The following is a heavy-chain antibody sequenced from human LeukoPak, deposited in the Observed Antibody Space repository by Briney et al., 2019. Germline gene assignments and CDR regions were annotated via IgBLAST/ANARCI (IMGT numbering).Heavy chain of an antibody. V-gene: IGHV3-30*02. Sequence: GLSLRLSCAASGFTFSTYGMHWVRQAPGKGLAGVAFIRYDGNRKYYADSVKGRFTISRDNSKNTLYLQMNSLRAEDAAVHYCAKDLSAYSSGPGYFDYWGQGTLVTVST. D-gene: IGHD5-18*01. CDR2: IRYDGNRK. J-gene: IGHJ4*02. CDR3: AKDLSAYSSGPGYFDY. CDR1: GFTFSTYG.